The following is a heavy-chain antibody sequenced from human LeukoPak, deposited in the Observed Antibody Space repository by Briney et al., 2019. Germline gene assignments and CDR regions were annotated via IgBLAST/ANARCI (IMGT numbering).Heavy chain of an antibody. Sequence: ASVKVSCETSGYSYTSYYMHWVRQAPAQGLEGMGIINPRCGSKTYAQKFQGSPTMTSDTSTSTVYMELSSMRSEGTAVYYCARSSAYYNEADIWGQGTMVTVSS. CDR3: ARSSAYYNEADI. V-gene: IGHV1-46*01. CDR2: INPRCGSK. CDR1: GYSYTSYY. J-gene: IGHJ3*02. D-gene: IGHD1-26*01.